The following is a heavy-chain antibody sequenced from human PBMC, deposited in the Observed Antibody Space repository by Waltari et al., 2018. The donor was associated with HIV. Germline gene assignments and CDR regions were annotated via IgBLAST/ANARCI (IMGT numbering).Heavy chain of an antibody. J-gene: IGHJ6*02. D-gene: IGHD3-10*01. CDR3: ARMKRSYGSGQARYFYFGMDV. Sequence: VHLVESAGVFVKLGVFLILSSSTSVFTARVKFMIWVLLVPGKGRQWVSVQYKEVSTQYIESVKGRLTIFRDNAKNALYLQMNSLRVDDTAVYYCARMKRSYGSGQARYFYFGMDVWGQGTTVIVSS. CDR1: VFTARVKF. V-gene: IGHV3-53*01. CDR2: QYKEVST.